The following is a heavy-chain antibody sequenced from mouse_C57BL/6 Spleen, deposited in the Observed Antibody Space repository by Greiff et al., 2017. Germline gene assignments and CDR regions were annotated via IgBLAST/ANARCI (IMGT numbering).Heavy chain of an antibody. CDR1: GYTFTSYW. V-gene: IGHV1-69*01. CDR3: ARGTTADY. CDR2: IDPSDSYT. J-gene: IGHJ2*01. D-gene: IGHD1-2*01. Sequence: QVQLQQPGAELVMPGASVKLSCKASGYTFTSYWMHWVKQRPGQGLEWIGEIDPSDSYTNYNQKFKGKSTLTVDQSSSTAYMQLSSLTSEDSAVYYCARGTTADYWGQGTTLTVSS.